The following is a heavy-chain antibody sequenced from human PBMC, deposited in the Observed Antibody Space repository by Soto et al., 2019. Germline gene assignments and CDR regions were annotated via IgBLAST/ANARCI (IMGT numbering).Heavy chain of an antibody. CDR2: INHSGST. V-gene: IGHV4-34*01. Sequence: QVQLQPWGAGLLKPSETLSLTCAVYGGSFSGYYWSWIRQPPGKGLEWIGEINHSGSTNYNPSLKSRVTISIDTSKNQFSLKLSSVTAADTAVYYCARAITRITIFGVVTPEGYFDLWGRGTLVTVSS. J-gene: IGHJ2*01. CDR1: GGSFSGYY. D-gene: IGHD3-3*01. CDR3: ARAITRITIFGVVTPEGYFDL.